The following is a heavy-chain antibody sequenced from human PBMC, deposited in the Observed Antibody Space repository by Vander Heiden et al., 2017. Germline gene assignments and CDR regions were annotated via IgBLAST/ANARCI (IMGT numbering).Heavy chain of an antibody. V-gene: IGHV3-48*02. D-gene: IGHD6-19*01. CDR2: ISSSSRTI. CDR3: ARDSGGIAVA. J-gene: IGHJ4*02. CDR1: GLTFSSYS. Sequence: EVQLVGSGGGLVQRGGSVRLSCADSGLTFSSYSMNWVRQSPGKGLEWVSYISSSSRTIDDADSVKGRFTISRDNAKNSLYLQMNTLRDEETAVYYCARDSGGIAVAWGQGTLVTVSS.